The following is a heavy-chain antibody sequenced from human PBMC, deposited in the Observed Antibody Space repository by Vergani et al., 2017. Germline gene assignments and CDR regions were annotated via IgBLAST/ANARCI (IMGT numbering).Heavy chain of an antibody. Sequence: QVQLQESGPGLVKPSQTLSLTCTVSGGSISSGGYYWSWIRQHPGKGLEWIGYIYYSGSTYYNPSLTSRVTISVDTSKNQFSLKLSSVTAADTAVYYCARENSVYYDSGSFPKPSYFDAIDVWGQGTTVTVSS. CDR2: IYYSGST. J-gene: IGHJ6*02. D-gene: IGHD3-10*01. V-gene: IGHV4-31*03. CDR1: GGSISSGGYY. CDR3: ARENSVYYDSGSFPKPSYFDAIDV.